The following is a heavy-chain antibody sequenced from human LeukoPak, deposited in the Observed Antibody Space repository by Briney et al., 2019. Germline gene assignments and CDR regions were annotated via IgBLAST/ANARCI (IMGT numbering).Heavy chain of an antibody. CDR1: GGSISSSSYY. V-gene: IGHV4-39*07. CDR3: ARGLVVVPAAIPAYYYYYYMDV. D-gene: IGHD2-2*02. J-gene: IGHJ6*03. CDR2: IYYSGST. Sequence: PSETLSLTCTVSGGSISSSSYYWGWIRQPPGKGLEWIGSIYYSGSTYYNPSLKSRVTISVDTSKNQFSLKLSSVTAADTAVYYCARGLVVVPAAIPAYYYYYYMDVWGKGTTVTVSS.